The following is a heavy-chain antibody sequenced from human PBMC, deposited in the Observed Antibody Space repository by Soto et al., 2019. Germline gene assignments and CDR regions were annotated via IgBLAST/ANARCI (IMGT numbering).Heavy chain of an antibody. CDR2: ISAYNGNT. J-gene: IGHJ6*03. CDR1: GYTFTSYG. CDR3: AREPYYDFWSGYYPPPHYMDV. Sequence: ASVKVSCKASGYTFTSYGISWVRQAPGQGLEWMGWISAYNGNTNYAQKLQGRVTMITDTSTSTAYMELRSLRSDDTAVYYCAREPYYDFWSGYYPPPHYMDVWGKGTTVTVSS. V-gene: IGHV1-18*01. D-gene: IGHD3-3*01.